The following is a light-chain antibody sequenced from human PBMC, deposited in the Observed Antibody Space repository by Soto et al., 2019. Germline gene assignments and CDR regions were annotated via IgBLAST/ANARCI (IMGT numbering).Light chain of an antibody. J-gene: IGLJ1*01. Sequence: SVLTQPPSVSGAPGQRVTISCTGSSSNIGAGYDVHWYQQLPGTAPKLLIFGNNNRPSGVPDRFSGSKSGTSASLAITGLQAEDVSVYYCQSYDRCLSFSYVFGTGNKVTIL. CDR1: SSNIGAGYD. CDR2: GNN. CDR3: QSYDRCLSFSYV. V-gene: IGLV1-40*01.